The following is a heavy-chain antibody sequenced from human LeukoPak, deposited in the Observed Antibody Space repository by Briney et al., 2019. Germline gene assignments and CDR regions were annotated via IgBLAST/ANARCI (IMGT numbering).Heavy chain of an antibody. CDR1: GGTFSSYA. J-gene: IGHJ6*02. Sequence: GASVKVSCKASGGTFSSYAISWVRQAPGQGLEWMGGIIPISGTANYAQKFQGRVTITADESTSTAYMELSSLRSEDTAVYYCARGVRLRYFDWLPHYYYGMDVWGQGTTVTVSS. CDR2: IIPISGTA. D-gene: IGHD3-9*01. CDR3: ARGVRLRYFDWLPHYYYGMDV. V-gene: IGHV1-69*13.